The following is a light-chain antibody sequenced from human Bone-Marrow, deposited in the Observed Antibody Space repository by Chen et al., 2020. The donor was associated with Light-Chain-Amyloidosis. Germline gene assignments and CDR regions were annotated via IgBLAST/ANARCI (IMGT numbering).Light chain of an antibody. J-gene: IGLJ1*01. CDR2: KDD. Sequence: ELTQPPSVSVSPGQTASITCSGEKLGDKYVCWYQQRPGQSPHLVIYKDDNRPSGIPARFSASNSGNTATLTISGTQADDEADYYCQAWDSGSCVFGTGTKVTVL. CDR3: QAWDSGSCV. V-gene: IGLV3-1*01. CDR1: KLGDKY.